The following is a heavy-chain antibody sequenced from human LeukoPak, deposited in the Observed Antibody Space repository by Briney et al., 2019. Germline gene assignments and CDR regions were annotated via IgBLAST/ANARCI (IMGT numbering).Heavy chain of an antibody. CDR2: ISYDGSNK. CDR1: GFTFSSYG. J-gene: IGHJ6*03. CDR3: ARILTHHTGYYYYYYMDV. V-gene: IGHV3-30*03. Sequence: GGSLRLSCAASGFTFSSYGMHWVRQAPGKGLEWVAVISYDGSNKYYADSVKGRFTISRDNSKNTLYLQMNSLRAEDTAVYYCARILTHHTGYYYYYYMDVWGKGTTVTISS. D-gene: IGHD3-9*01.